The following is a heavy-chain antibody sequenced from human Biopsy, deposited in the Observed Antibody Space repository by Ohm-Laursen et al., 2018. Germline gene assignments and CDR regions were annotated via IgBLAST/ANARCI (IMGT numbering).Heavy chain of an antibody. Sequence: SLRLSCATSGFKFGDYGMNWVRQVPGKGLEWVSRISWNSGSIGYVDSVKGRFTISRDNAKNSLYLQMNSLKAEDTALYYCARGYYDIGTGYHYDVFNFWGRGTLVTVSS. V-gene: IGHV3-9*01. CDR3: ARGYYDIGTGYHYDVFNF. D-gene: IGHD3-9*01. CDR2: ISWNSGSI. CDR1: GFKFGDYG. J-gene: IGHJ3*01.